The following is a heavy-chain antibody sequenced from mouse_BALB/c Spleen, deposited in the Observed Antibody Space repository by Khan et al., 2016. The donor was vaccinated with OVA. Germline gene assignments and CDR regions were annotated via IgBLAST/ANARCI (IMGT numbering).Heavy chain of an antibody. J-gene: IGHJ2*01. CDR1: GYTFTTYW. CDR2: IYPGDGDT. CDR3: ASYRYDYFDY. Sequence: VQLKQSGAELARPGASVKLSCKASGYTFTTYWMQWVKQRPGQGLEWIGTIYPGDGDTRYTQNFKDKATLTADKSSSTAYMQLSSLASEDSAVYYCASYRYDYFDYWGQGTTLTVSS. V-gene: IGHV1-87*01. D-gene: IGHD2-14*01.